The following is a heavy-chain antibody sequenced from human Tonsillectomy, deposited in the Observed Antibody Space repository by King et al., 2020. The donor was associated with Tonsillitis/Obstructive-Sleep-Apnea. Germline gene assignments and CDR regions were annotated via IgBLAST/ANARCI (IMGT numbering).Heavy chain of an antibody. Sequence: QLVQSGSELKKPGASVKVSCKASGYTFTDYPMNWVRQAPGQGLEWMGWINTNTGNPTYAQAFTGRFVFSLDTSVSTAYLQISSLKAEDTAVYYWARDEKISAASYYYYYRGVGGKGPTVTVSS. CDR1: GYTFTDYP. CDR2: INTNTGNP. CDR3: ARDEKISAASYYYYYRGV. D-gene: IGHD2-2*01. V-gene: IGHV7-4-1*02. J-gene: IGHJ6*03.